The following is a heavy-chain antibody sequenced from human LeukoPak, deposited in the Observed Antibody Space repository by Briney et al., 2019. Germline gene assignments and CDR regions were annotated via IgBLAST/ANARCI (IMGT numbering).Heavy chain of an antibody. CDR2: ISSSGSTI. Sequence: PGGSLRLSCAASGFTFSSYEMNWVRQAPGKGLEWVSYISSSGSTIYYADSVKGRFTISRDNAKNSLYLQMNSLRAEDTAVYYCARGLTWIQLWLRSYYFDYWGQGTLVTVSS. CDR3: ARGLTWIQLWLRSYYFDY. V-gene: IGHV3-48*03. CDR1: GFTFSSYE. D-gene: IGHD5-18*01. J-gene: IGHJ4*02.